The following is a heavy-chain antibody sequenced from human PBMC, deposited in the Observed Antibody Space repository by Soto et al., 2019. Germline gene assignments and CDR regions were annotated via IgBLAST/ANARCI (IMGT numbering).Heavy chain of an antibody. V-gene: IGHV5-51*01. Sequence: GESLKISCKGSGYSFTNYWIGWVRQVPGKGLEWMGIIYPDDSDTRYSPSFQGQVTISADKSISTAYLQWSSLKASDTAMYYCARSRGSFIPDYWGQGTPVTVSS. J-gene: IGHJ4*02. CDR3: ARSRGSFIPDY. CDR1: GYSFTNYW. CDR2: IYPDDSDT. D-gene: IGHD2-21*01.